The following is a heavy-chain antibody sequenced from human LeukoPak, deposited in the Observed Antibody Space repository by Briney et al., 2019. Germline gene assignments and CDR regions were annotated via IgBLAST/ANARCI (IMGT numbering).Heavy chain of an antibody. V-gene: IGHV4-59*01. D-gene: IGHD3-9*01. Sequence: PSETLSLTCTVSGDTISGYYWNWIRQPPWKGLDWIGYMYYSGSTNYNPSLKSRVTISGDTSKNQISLKMTYVTAADTAVYYCVRYKYYDSRGAYVDVFDLWGQGTKVTVSS. CDR3: VRYKYYDSRGAYVDVFDL. CDR1: GDTISGYY. J-gene: IGHJ3*01. CDR2: MYYSGST.